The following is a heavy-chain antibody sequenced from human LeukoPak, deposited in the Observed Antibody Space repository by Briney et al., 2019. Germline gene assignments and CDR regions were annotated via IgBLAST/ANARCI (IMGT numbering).Heavy chain of an antibody. Sequence: GGSLRLSCAASGFAFISYGMYWVRQAPGKGLEWVAFIRYDGSNKYYADSVKGRFTISRDNSKNTLYLQMNSLRAEDTAVYYCAKDPHAVTPYYFDYWGQGTLVTVSS. CDR3: AKDPHAVTPYYFDY. V-gene: IGHV3-30*02. CDR1: GFAFISYG. D-gene: IGHD4-17*01. CDR2: IRYDGSNK. J-gene: IGHJ4*02.